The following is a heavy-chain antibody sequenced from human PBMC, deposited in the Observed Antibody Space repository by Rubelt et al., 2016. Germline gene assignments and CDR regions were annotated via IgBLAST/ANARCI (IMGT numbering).Heavy chain of an antibody. V-gene: IGHV1-2*04. CDR2: INPNSGGT. CDR1: GYTFTGYY. Sequence: CQASGYTFTGYYMHWVRQAPGQGLEWMGRINPNSGGTNYAQKFQGWVTMTRDTSISTAYMELSRLRSDDTAVYYCARGGEGAYCGGDCSHLFDLWGRGTLVTVSS. J-gene: IGHJ2*01. CDR3: ARGGEGAYCGGDCSHLFDL. D-gene: IGHD2-21*02.